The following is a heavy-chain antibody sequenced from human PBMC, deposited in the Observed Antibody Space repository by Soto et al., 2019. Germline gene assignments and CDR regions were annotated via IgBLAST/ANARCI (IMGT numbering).Heavy chain of an antibody. CDR3: ALGTNGDCCDYVPFDY. Sequence: VQLVQSGAEVEKPGSSAKVSCKASGHTSNKYSITWVRQVPGQGLEWMGGIIPIFGITNYAQKFKGRVKINADTSTSTAYMELRSLRSEETAVYYCALGTNGDCCDYVPFDYWGQGTLVTVSS. D-gene: IGHD4-17*01. CDR1: GHTSNKYS. J-gene: IGHJ4*02. V-gene: IGHV1-69*17. CDR2: IIPIFGIT.